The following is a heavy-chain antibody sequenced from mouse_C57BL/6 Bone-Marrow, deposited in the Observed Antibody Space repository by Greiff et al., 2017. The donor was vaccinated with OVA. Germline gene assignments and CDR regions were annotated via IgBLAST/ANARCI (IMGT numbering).Heavy chain of an antibody. CDR3: ARRDGYYSWFAY. J-gene: IGHJ3*01. V-gene: IGHV1-66*01. CDR1: GYSFTSYY. Sequence: QVQLQQSGPELVKPGASVKISCKASGYSFTSYYIHWVKQRPGQGLEWIGWIYPGSGNTKYNEKFKGKATLTADTSSSTAYMQLSSLTSEDSAVYYCARRDGYYSWFAYWGQGTLVTVSA. CDR2: IYPGSGNT. D-gene: IGHD2-3*01.